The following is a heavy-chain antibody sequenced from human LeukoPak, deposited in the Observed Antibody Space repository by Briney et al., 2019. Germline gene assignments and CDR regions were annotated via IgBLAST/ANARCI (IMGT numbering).Heavy chain of an antibody. CDR3: ARDIEITFGGVIEH. D-gene: IGHD3-16*01. Sequence: SVKVSCKASGGTFSSYAISWVRQAPGQGLEWMGGIIPIFGTANYAQKYQGRVTITADESTSTAYMELSSLRSEDTAVYYCARDIEITFGGVIEHWGQATLVTVCS. V-gene: IGHV1-69*13. CDR2: IIPIFGTA. CDR1: GGTFSSYA. J-gene: IGHJ5*02.